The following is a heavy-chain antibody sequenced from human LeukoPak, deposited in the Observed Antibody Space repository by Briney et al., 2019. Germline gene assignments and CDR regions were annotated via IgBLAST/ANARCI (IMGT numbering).Heavy chain of an antibody. D-gene: IGHD1-14*01. Sequence: AETLSLTCAVSGASINNNYWTWVRQPPGKGLEWIGYIYSNGNTNYNPSLKGRVTMSIETSKNQFSLQLPSVTAADTAVYYCASGTFDGPLYGTYWYFHVWGRGTLVTVSS. V-gene: IGHV4-59*01. CDR3: ASGTFDGPLYGTYWYFHV. J-gene: IGHJ2*01. CDR1: GASINNNY. CDR2: IYSNGNT.